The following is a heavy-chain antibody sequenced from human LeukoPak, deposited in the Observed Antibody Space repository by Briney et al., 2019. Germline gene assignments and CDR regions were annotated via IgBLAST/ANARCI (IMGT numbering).Heavy chain of an antibody. CDR3: ARGYRHSIGPCLDS. J-gene: IGHJ5*01. CDR1: GYSFTGYY. D-gene: IGHD3-22*01. Sequence: GASVKVSCKASGYSFTGYYIHWLRQAPGQGPEWMGWINPNSGGTKYAQRFQGRVTMTSDTSISTAYMDLSSLTSDDTAVYFCARGYRHSIGPCLDSWGQGTLVTVSS. V-gene: IGHV1-2*02. CDR2: INPNSGGT.